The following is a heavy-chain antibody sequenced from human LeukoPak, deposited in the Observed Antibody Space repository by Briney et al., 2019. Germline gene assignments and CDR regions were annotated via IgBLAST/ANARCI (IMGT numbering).Heavy chain of an antibody. V-gene: IGHV4-4*07. J-gene: IGHJ6*03. Sequence: PSETLSLTCTVSGGSISAYYWSWIRQPPGKGLEWIGRIYTSGSTNYNPSLKSRVTMSADTSKNQFSLKLSSVTAADTAVYYCAREDIVVVPAANPSRYYYMDVWGKGTTVTVSS. CDR1: GGSISAYY. CDR2: IYTSGST. D-gene: IGHD2-2*01. CDR3: AREDIVVVPAANPSRYYYMDV.